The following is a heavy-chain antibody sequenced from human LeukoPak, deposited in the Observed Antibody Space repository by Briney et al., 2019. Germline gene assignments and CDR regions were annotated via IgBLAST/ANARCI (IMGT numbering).Heavy chain of an antibody. D-gene: IGHD5-12*01. CDR3: TTRQPGGYDYGGSFDY. CDR2: ISGSGGST. V-gene: IGHV3-23*01. Sequence: PGGSLRLSCAASGFTFSSYAMSWVRQAPGKGLEWVSAISGSGGSTYYADSVKGRFTISRDNSKNTLYLQMNSLRAEDTAVYYCTTRQPGGYDYGGSFDYWGQGTLVTVSS. CDR1: GFTFSSYA. J-gene: IGHJ4*02.